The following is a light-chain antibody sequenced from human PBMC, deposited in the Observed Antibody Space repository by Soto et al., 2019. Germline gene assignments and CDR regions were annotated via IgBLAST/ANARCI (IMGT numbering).Light chain of an antibody. CDR3: RQYNNMPLT. J-gene: IGKJ3*01. Sequence: EIVMTQSPATLSVSPGERATLSCRASQSVSSNLAWYQQKPGQPPRLFIHGASTRATRIPARFSGSGSGTEFALTISSLHSEDFAFYCSRQYNNMPLTGGPSPKVDIQ. V-gene: IGKV3-15*01. CDR2: GAS. CDR1: QSVSSN.